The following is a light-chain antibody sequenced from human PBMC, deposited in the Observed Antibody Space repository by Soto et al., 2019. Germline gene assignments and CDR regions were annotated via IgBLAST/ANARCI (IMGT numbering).Light chain of an antibody. Sequence: EIVLTQSPGTLSLSPGERATLSCRASQSVSSNYLTWYQQKPGQAPRLLIYGASSRATGIADRFSGSGSGTHFTLTISRLEPEDFAVYYCQQYGSSPFTFGPGTKVDIK. J-gene: IGKJ3*01. CDR2: GAS. V-gene: IGKV3-20*01. CDR3: QQYGSSPFT. CDR1: QSVSSNY.